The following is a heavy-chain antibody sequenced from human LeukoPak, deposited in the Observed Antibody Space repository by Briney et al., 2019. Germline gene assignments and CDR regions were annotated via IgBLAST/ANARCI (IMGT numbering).Heavy chain of an antibody. V-gene: IGHV3-7*03. J-gene: IGHJ4*02. CDR2: IDHNGSEK. Sequence: GGSLRLSCAASGLTFSTYWMMWVRQTPGKGLEWVANIDHNGSEKNYVDSVRGRFTISRDNAENLLYLQMNSLRAEDTAVYYCASAIGGSGWSDWGQGTLVTVSS. D-gene: IGHD6-19*01. CDR3: ASAIGGSGWSD. CDR1: GLTFSTYW.